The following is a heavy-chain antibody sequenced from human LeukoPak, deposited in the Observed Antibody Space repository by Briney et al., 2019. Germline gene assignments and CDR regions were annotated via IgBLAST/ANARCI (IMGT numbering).Heavy chain of an antibody. CDR2: INHDGRET. J-gene: IGHJ5*02. Sequence: GGSLRLSCEASGFTFSDYWMSWVRQAPGKGLEWVANINHDGRETYYVDSVKGRFTISRDNAKDSLFLQMNSLRVEDTAVYYCARRVYSGGWFDPWGQGTLVTVSS. V-gene: IGHV3-7*03. CDR1: GFTFSDYW. CDR3: ARRVYSGGWFDP. D-gene: IGHD2-15*01.